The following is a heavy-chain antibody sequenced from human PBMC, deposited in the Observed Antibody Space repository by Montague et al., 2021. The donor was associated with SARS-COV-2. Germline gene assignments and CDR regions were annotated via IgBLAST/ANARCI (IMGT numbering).Heavy chain of an antibody. CDR1: GASVGSSD. V-gene: IGHV4-59*02. J-gene: IGHJ3*01. D-gene: IGHD1-14*01. CDR3: ARETMTADAFDL. Sequence: SETLSLTCTVSGASVGSSDWGWIRQSPGKGLEWIGYFYSVGSTDYNPSLKSRATISIDTSKNQFSLKVKSVTAADTAVYYCARETMTADAFDLWGQGTMVTVSS. CDR2: FYSVGST.